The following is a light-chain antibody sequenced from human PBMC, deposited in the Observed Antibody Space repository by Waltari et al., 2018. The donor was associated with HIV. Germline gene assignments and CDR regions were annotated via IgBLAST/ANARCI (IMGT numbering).Light chain of an antibody. CDR3: QHYDFLLT. CDR2: AAS. V-gene: IGKV1-33*01. J-gene: IGKJ4*01. CDR1: QALGQS. Sequence: DIHMTQSPVSLRASVGDRITISCQASQALGQSLNWYQQKPGKAPKLLIYAASNLEKGVTPLMNGSGSETEFTFIIDPLQPEDIGTYYCQHYDFLLTFGGGTKVEV.